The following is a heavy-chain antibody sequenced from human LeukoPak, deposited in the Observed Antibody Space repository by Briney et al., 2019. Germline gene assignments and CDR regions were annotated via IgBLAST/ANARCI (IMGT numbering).Heavy chain of an antibody. D-gene: IGHD3-10*01. J-gene: IGHJ4*02. V-gene: IGHV3-23*01. CDR1: GFTFSSYA. CDR3: AKTYLYYYGSGSYPDY. Sequence: GALRLSFAASGFTFSSYAMSWVRQAPGKGLEWVSAISGSGGSTYYADSVKGRFTISRDNSKNTLYLQMNSLRAEDTAVYYCAKTYLYYYGSGSYPDYWGQGTLVTVSS. CDR2: ISGSGGST.